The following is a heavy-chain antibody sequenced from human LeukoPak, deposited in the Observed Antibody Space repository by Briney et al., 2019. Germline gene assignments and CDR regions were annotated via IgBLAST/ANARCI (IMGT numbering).Heavy chain of an antibody. D-gene: IGHD6-13*01. J-gene: IGHJ4*02. CDR3: ARGYSSSRYPRWDFDY. V-gene: IGHV1-69*13. CDR2: IIPIFGTA. Sequence: GASVKVSCKASGGTFSSYAISWVRQAPGQGLEWMGGIIPIFGTANYAQKFQGRVTITADESTSTAYMELSSLRSEDTAVYYCARGYSSSRYPRWDFDYWGQGTLVTVSS. CDR1: GGTFSSYA.